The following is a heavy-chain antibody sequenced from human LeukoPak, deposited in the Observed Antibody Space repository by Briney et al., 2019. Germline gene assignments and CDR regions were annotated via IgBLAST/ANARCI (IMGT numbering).Heavy chain of an antibody. J-gene: IGHJ4*02. D-gene: IGHD6-19*01. Sequence: SETLSLTCTVSGGSISYYYWSWIRQPPGKGLEWIGYIYYSGSTDYNPSLKSRVTISVDTSKNQFSLKLSSVTAADTAVYYCARDGYSSGWYYFDSWGQGTLVTVSS. CDR3: ARDGYSSGWYYFDS. CDR2: IYYSGST. V-gene: IGHV4-59*01. CDR1: GGSISYYY.